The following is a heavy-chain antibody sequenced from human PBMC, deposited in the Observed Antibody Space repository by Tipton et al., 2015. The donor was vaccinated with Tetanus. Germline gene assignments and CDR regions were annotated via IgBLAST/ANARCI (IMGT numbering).Heavy chain of an antibody. V-gene: IGHV3-74*01. CDR1: GFTFSSYW. CDR3: AREWADGGYYDNGGDAFDI. Sequence: SLRLSCAASGFTFSSYWMHWVRQAPGKGLVWVSRINSDGSSTSYADSVKGRFTISRDNAKNTLYLQMNSLRAGDTAVYYCAREWADGGYYDNGGDAFDIWGQGTMVTVSS. D-gene: IGHD3-22*01. CDR2: INSDGSST. J-gene: IGHJ3*02.